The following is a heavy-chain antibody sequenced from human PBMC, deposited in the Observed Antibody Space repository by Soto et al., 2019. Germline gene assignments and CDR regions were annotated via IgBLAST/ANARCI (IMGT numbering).Heavy chain of an antibody. V-gene: IGHV3-33*01. CDR3: ASLGYDSSGYYFDY. D-gene: IGHD3-22*01. Sequence: PGGSLRLSCAASGFTFSSYGIHWVRQAPGKGLEWVAVIWYDGSNKYYADSVKGRFTISRDNSKNTLYLQMNSLRAEDTAVYYCASLGYDSSGYYFDYWGQGTLVTVSS. CDR1: GFTFSSYG. CDR2: IWYDGSNK. J-gene: IGHJ4*02.